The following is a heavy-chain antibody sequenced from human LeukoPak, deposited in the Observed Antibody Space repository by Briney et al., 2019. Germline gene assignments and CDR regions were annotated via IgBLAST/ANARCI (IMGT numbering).Heavy chain of an antibody. CDR1: GFTFSGYA. D-gene: IGHD4-17*01. CDR2: ISSDGSNK. CDR3: ARPTTVTTISADAFDI. Sequence: PGGSLRLSCAASGFTFSGYAMHWVRQAPGMGLEWVAVISSDGSNKYYADSVKGRFTISRDNSKNTLYLQMNSLRAEDTAVYYCARPTTVTTISADAFDIWGQGTMVTVSS. J-gene: IGHJ3*02. V-gene: IGHV3-30-3*01.